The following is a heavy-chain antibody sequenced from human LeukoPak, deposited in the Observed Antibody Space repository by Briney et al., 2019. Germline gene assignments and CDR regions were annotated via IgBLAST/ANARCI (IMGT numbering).Heavy chain of an antibody. D-gene: IGHD1-14*01. J-gene: IGHJ5*02. CDR1: GYTFTGYY. V-gene: IGHV1-2*02. CDR2: INPNSGGT. CDR3: ATRSSQPIRDLGWFDP. Sequence: ASVKVSCEASGYTFTGYYMHWMRQAPGQGLERMGWINPNSGGTNYAQKFQGRVTMTRDTSISTAYMELSRLTSDDTAVYYCATRSSQPIRDLGWFDPWGQGTLVTVSS.